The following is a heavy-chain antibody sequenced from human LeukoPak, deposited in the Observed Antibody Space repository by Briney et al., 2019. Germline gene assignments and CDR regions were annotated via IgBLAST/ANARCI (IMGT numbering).Heavy chain of an antibody. Sequence: GASVKVSCKASGYTFTSYGISWVRQAPGQGLEWMGWISAYNGNTNYAQKLQGRVTMTTDTSTSTAYMELRSLRSDDTAVYYCGRDLGIAAAGTSGYWGQGTLVTVSS. CDR1: GYTFTSYG. J-gene: IGHJ4*02. D-gene: IGHD6-13*01. CDR2: ISAYNGNT. V-gene: IGHV1-18*01. CDR3: GRDLGIAAAGTSGY.